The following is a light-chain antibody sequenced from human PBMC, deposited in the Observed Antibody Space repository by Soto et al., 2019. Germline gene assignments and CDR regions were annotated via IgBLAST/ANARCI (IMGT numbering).Light chain of an antibody. CDR1: QSVLYSSSNKNY. Sequence: DIVMTQSPDSLAVSLGERATINCRSSQSVLYSSSNKNYLAWYQQKPGQPPKLLIYWASTRESGVPDRFSGSGSGTDFPLTISSLQAEDVAVYYCQHYCRSPWTFGQGTKVEIK. J-gene: IGKJ1*01. CDR3: QHYCRSPWT. CDR2: WAS. V-gene: IGKV4-1*01.